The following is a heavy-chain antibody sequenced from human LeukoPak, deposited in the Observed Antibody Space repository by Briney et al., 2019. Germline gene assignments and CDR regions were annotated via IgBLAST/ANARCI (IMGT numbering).Heavy chain of an antibody. V-gene: IGHV4-31*03. CDR2: VRSSGTT. CDR3: ARQIPNGPLDS. J-gene: IGHJ5*01. Sequence: SQTLSLTCSVSAGSTSSGGYYWSWIRQYPGKGLEWIGYVRSSGTTYYNPSLKGRVAMSVDTSKNQFSLKSNSMTAADTAIYYCARQIPNGPLDSWGQGTLVSVSS. CDR1: AGSTSSGGYY.